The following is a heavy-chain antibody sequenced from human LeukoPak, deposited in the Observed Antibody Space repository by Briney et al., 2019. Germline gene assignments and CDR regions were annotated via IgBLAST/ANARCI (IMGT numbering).Heavy chain of an antibody. Sequence: SETLSLTCTVSGGSISIYHWNWIRQSPGKGLEWIGYVYYSGTTEYNPSLKGRVTISVDTFKNQFSLKLTSVTAADTAVYYCAKNNDVWSGYFDSWGQGALVTVSS. D-gene: IGHD3-3*01. V-gene: IGHV4-59*01. CDR1: GGSISIYH. J-gene: IGHJ4*02. CDR2: VYYSGTT. CDR3: AKNNDVWSGYFDS.